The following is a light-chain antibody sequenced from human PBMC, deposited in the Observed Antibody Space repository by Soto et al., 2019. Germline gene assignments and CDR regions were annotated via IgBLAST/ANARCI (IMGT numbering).Light chain of an antibody. Sequence: QSALTQPASVSGSPGQSITISCTGTSSDVGGYNYVSWYQQHPGKAPKLMIYDVSNRPSGVSNRFSGSKSGNTASLTISGLQAEEEADYYCSSYTSSSTLRGVFGTGTKVTVL. J-gene: IGLJ1*01. CDR3: SSYTSSSTLRGV. CDR2: DVS. CDR1: SSDVGGYNY. V-gene: IGLV2-14*01.